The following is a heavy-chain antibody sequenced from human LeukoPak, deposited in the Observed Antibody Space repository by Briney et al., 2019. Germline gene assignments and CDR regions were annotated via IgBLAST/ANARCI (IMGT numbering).Heavy chain of an antibody. CDR3: ARGRDSSGYSPLHP. CDR2: INRNSET. Sequence: ASVKVSCKASGYTFTAYYMHWIRQAPGQGLEWMGCINRNSETKYAPQLQGRVTTTSDTSTGTLYMDLRRLRSDDTAVYYCARGRDSSGYSPLHPWGQGTLVTVSS. V-gene: IGHV1-2*02. D-gene: IGHD3-22*01. J-gene: IGHJ5*02. CDR1: GYTFTAYY.